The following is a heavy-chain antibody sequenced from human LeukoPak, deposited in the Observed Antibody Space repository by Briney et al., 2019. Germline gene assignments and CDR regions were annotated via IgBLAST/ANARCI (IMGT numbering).Heavy chain of an antibody. CDR3: AKTSITMIVVKS. CDR1: GFTFSIYG. Sequence: GGSLTLSCAASGFTFSIYGMIGVRQAPGKGLEWVSSISGSGGSTYYADSVKGRFTISRDNSKHTLYLQIQSLSAGHTAVYYCAKTSITMIVVKSWGQETLVTVSS. V-gene: IGHV3-23*01. D-gene: IGHD3-22*01. J-gene: IGHJ4*02. CDR2: ISGSGGST.